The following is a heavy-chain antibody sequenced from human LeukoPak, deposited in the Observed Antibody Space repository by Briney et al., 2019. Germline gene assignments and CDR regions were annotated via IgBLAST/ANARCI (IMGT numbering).Heavy chain of an antibody. D-gene: IGHD2-8*01. Sequence: SVKVSCKASGYTFTSYGISWVRQAPGQGLEWMGGIIPIFGTANYAQKFQGRVTITADESTSTAYMELSSLRSEDTAVYYCASSGTSYGYWGQGTLVTVSS. CDR3: ASSGTSYGY. CDR1: GYTFTSYG. CDR2: IIPIFGTA. J-gene: IGHJ4*02. V-gene: IGHV1-69*13.